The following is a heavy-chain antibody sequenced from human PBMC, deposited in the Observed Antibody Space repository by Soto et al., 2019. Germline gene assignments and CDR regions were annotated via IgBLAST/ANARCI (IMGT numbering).Heavy chain of an antibody. Sequence: SETLSLTCTVSGGSISSGGYYWSWIRQHPGKGLEWIGYIYYSGGTYYNPSLKSRVTISVDTSKNQFSLKLSSVTAADTAVYYCARDRKSGWYASGYYYYGMDVWGQGTTVTVSS. J-gene: IGHJ6*02. D-gene: IGHD6-19*01. CDR1: GGSISSGGYY. V-gene: IGHV4-31*02. CDR2: IYYSGGT. CDR3: ARDRKSGWYASGYYYYGMDV.